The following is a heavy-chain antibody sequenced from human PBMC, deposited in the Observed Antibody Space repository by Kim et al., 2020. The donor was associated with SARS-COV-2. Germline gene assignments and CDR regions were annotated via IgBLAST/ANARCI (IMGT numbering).Heavy chain of an antibody. V-gene: IGHV1-69*13. J-gene: IGHJ6*02. CDR2: IIPIFGTA. D-gene: IGHD5-12*01. CDR1: GGTFSSYA. CDR3: ARGSYNGYNLYYYYYYGMDV. Sequence: SVKVSCKASGGTFSSYAISWVRQAPGQGLEWMGGIIPIFGTANYAQKFQGRVTITADESTSTAYMELSSLRSEDTAVYYCARGSYNGYNLYYYYYYGMDVWGQGTTVTVSS.